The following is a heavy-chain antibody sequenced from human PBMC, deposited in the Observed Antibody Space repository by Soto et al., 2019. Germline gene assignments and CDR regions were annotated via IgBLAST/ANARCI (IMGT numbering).Heavy chain of an antibody. CDR1: GGSISSGGYS. Sequence: QLQLQESGSGLVKPSQTLSLTCAVSGGSISSGGYSWGWIRQPPGKVLEWIGYSYHSGRTYYHPSLKSRVTISVDRTKTQFSLKLSSVTASDTAVYYCARVPDRWGQGTLVTVSS. D-gene: IGHD2-2*01. J-gene: IGHJ5*02. CDR2: SYHSGRT. V-gene: IGHV4-30-2*01. CDR3: ARVPDR.